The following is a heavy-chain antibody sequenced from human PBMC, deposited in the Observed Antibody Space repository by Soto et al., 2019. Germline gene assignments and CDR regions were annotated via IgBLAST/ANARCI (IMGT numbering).Heavy chain of an antibody. CDR1: GFTFSSYA. J-gene: IGHJ6*02. Sequence: GSLRLSCAASGFTFSSYAMCWVRQAPGKGLEWVSAISGSGGSTYYADSVKGRFTISRDNSKNTLYLQMNSLRAEDTAVYYCAKAYDSSGYYYVYYYYGMDVWGQGTTVTVS. CDR3: AKAYDSSGYYYVYYYYGMDV. V-gene: IGHV3-23*01. D-gene: IGHD3-22*01. CDR2: ISGSGGST.